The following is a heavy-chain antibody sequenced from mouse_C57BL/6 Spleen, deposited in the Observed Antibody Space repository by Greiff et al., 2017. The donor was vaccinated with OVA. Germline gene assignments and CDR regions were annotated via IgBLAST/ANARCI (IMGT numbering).Heavy chain of an antibody. Sequence: QVQLQQPGAELVRPGSSVKLSCKASGYTFTSYWMDWVKQRPGQGLEWIGNIYPSDSETHYNQKFKDKATLTVDKSSSTAYMQLSSLTSDDSAVYYCASSSNYGAMDYWGQGTSVTVSS. V-gene: IGHV1-61*01. J-gene: IGHJ4*01. CDR2: IYPSDSET. D-gene: IGHD2-5*01. CDR1: GYTFTSYW. CDR3: ASSSNYGAMDY.